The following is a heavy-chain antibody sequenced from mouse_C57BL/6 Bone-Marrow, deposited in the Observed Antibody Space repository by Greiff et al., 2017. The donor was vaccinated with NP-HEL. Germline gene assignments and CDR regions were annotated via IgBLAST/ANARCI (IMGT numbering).Heavy chain of an antibody. J-gene: IGHJ2*01. V-gene: IGHV1-19*01. CDR2: INPYNGGT. Sequence: EVQLQQSGPVLVKPGASVKMSCKASGYTFTDYYMNWVKQSHGKSLEWIGVINPYNGGTSYNQKFKGKATLTVDKSSSTAYMELNSLTSEDSAVYYWARYQPVYFDYWGQGTTLTVSS. CDR1: GYTFTDYY. CDR3: ARYQPVYFDY. D-gene: IGHD1-1*02.